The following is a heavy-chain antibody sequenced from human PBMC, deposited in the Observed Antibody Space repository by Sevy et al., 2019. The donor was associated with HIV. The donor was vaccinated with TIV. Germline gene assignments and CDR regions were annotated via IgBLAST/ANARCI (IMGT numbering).Heavy chain of an antibody. J-gene: IGHJ4*02. Sequence: GGSLRLSCAASGFTFSSYAMSWVRQAPGKGLEWVSAISGSGASTYYADSVKGRFTISRDNSKNTLYLQMNSLRAEDTAVYYGAKDRHPNLAGYSSGWYYFDYWGQGTLVTVSS. CDR2: ISGSGAST. V-gene: IGHV3-23*01. CDR1: GFTFSSYA. D-gene: IGHD6-19*01. CDR3: AKDRHPNLAGYSSGWYYFDY.